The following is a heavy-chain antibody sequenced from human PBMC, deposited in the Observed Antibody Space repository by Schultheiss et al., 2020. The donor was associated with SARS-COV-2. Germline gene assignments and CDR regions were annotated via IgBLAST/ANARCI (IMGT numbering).Heavy chain of an antibody. J-gene: IGHJ5*02. D-gene: IGHD2-8*02. V-gene: IGHV4-39*01. Sequence: SETLSLTCTVSGGSISSSSYYWGWILQPPGKGLEWIGSIYYSGSTYYNPSLKSRVTISVDTSKNQFSLKLSSVTAADTAVYYCARHRFRGRTGGLNWFDPWGQGTLVTVSS. CDR2: IYYSGST. CDR3: ARHRFRGRTGGLNWFDP. CDR1: GGSISSSSYY.